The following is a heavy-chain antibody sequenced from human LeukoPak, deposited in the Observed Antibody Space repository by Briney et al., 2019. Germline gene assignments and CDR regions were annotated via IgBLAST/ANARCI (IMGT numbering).Heavy chain of an antibody. J-gene: IGHJ5*02. D-gene: IGHD3-3*01. V-gene: IGHV3-74*01. CDR1: GFTFSSYW. CDR2: INADGSST. Sequence: GGSLRLSCAASGFTFSSYWMHRVRQAPGKGLVWVSRINADGSSTSYADSVKGRFTISRDNAKNTLYLQMNSLRAEDTAVFYCARGSGYYGNWFDPWGQGTLVTVSS. CDR3: ARGSGYYGNWFDP.